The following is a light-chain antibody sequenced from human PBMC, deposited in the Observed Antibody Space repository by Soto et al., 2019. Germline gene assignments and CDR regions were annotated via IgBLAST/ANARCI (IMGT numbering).Light chain of an antibody. V-gene: IGLV2-23*02. Sequence: QSVLNQPASVSGSPGQSITISCTGTSSDVGSYNLVSWYQQHPGKAPKLMIYEVSKRPSGVSNRFSGSKSGNTASLTISGLQAEDEADYYCCSYAGSSTYAFGTGTKVTVL. CDR1: SSDVGSYNL. CDR2: EVS. J-gene: IGLJ1*01. CDR3: CSYAGSSTYA.